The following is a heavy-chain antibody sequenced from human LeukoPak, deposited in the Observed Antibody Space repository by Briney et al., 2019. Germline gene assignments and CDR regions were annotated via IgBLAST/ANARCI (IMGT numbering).Heavy chain of an antibody. CDR3: VTLVGYSSGWYSDF. Sequence: KPSETLSLTCAVYGGSFSGYYWSWIRQPPGKGLEWIGEINHSGSTNYNPSLKSRVTISVDTSKNQFSLRLSSVTAADTAVYYCVTLVGYSSGWYSDFWGQGTLVTVSS. CDR1: GGSFSGYY. CDR2: INHSGST. V-gene: IGHV4-34*01. J-gene: IGHJ4*02. D-gene: IGHD6-19*01.